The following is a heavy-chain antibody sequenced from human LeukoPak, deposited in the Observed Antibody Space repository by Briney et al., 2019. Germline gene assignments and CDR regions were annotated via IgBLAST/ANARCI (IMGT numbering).Heavy chain of an antibody. CDR1: GGTFSSYA. CDR3: ARGTGTTAFDP. V-gene: IGHV1-69*04. J-gene: IGHJ5*02. Sequence: SVKVSCKASGGTFSSYAISWVRQAPGQGLEWMGRIIPILGIANYARKFQGRVTITADKSTSTAYMELSSLRSEDTAVYYCARGTGTTAFDPWGQGTLVTVSS. D-gene: IGHD1-7*01. CDR2: IIPILGIA.